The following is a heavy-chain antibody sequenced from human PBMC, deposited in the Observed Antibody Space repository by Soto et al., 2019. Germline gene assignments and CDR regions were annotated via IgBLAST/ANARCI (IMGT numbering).Heavy chain of an antibody. V-gene: IGHV1-69*08. CDR3: ARDRPRYCSSTSCSHNWFDP. D-gene: IGHD2-2*01. J-gene: IGHJ5*02. CDR2: IIPILGIA. Sequence: QVQLGQSGAEVKKPGSSVKVSCKASGGTFSSYTISWVRQAPGQGLEWMGRIIPILGIANYAQKFQGRVTITAYKPTSTAYRGLSSLRSEDTAVYYCARDRPRYCSSTSCSHNWFDPWGQGTLVTVSS. CDR1: GGTFSSYT.